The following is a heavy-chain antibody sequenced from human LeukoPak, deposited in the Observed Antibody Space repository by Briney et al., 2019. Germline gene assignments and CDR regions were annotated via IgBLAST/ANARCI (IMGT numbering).Heavy chain of an antibody. J-gene: IGHJ4*02. D-gene: IGHD3-9*01. CDR3: ATGRHYDILTGYYPWDY. CDR1: GYTLTELS. CDR2: FDPEDGET. Sequence: GASVKVSCKVSGYTLTELSMHWVRQAPGKGVEWMGGFDPEDGETIYAQKFQGRVTMTEDTSTDTAYMELSSLRSEDTAVYYCATGRHYDILTGYYPWDYWGQGTLVTVSS. V-gene: IGHV1-24*01.